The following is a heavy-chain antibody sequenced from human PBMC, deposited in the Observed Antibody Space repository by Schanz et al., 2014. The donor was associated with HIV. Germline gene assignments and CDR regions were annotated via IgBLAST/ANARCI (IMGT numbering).Heavy chain of an antibody. CDR2: IIPVFGTT. CDR1: GGTFMTYA. Sequence: QVQLVQSGAEVKKPGPSVKVSCKASGGTFMTYAISWVRQAPGQGLEWMGGIIPVFGTTNYAQKFQGRVTITADKSTSTAYMELRSLRSEDTAVYYCARGECDFWSGYCPHFHYFDLDVWGPGTSVTVSS. CDR3: ARGECDFWSGYCPHFHYFDLDV. D-gene: IGHD3-3*01. V-gene: IGHV1-69*06. J-gene: IGHJ6*02.